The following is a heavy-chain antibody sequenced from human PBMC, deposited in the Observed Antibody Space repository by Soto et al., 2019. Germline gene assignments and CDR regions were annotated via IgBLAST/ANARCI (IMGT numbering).Heavy chain of an antibody. CDR2: ISGSGGST. CDR3: AKFKPTWRGFYYYYGMDV. Sequence: EVQLLESGGGLVQPGGSLRLSCAASGFTFSSYAMSWVRQAPGKGLEWVSAISGSGGSTYYADSVKGRFTISRDNSKNTLYLQMNSLRAEDTAVYYCAKFKPTWRGFYYYYGMDVWGQGTTVTVSS. V-gene: IGHV3-23*01. CDR1: GFTFSSYA. J-gene: IGHJ6*02. D-gene: IGHD1-26*01.